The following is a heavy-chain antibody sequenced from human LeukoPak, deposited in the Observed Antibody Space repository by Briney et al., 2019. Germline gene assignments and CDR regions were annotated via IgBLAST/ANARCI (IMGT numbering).Heavy chain of an antibody. Sequence: GGSLRLSCAASGFTIDDHGMSWVRQAPGKGLEWVSSISSSSSYIYYADSVKGRFTISRDNAKNSLYLQMNSLRAEDTAVYYCARDHNWNFDYWGQGTLVTVSS. J-gene: IGHJ4*02. CDR2: ISSSSSYI. V-gene: IGHV3-21*01. D-gene: IGHD3-3*01. CDR1: GFTIDDHG. CDR3: ARDHNWNFDY.